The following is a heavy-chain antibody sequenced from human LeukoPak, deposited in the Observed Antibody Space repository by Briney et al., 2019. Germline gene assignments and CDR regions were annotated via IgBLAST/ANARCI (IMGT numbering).Heavy chain of an antibody. D-gene: IGHD1-1*01. CDR2: FHTSGST. Sequence: SETLSLTCSVSGGSISRYYWSWIRQPAGKGLEWIGRFHTSGSTNYKSSLKSRVTMSGDTSKNQISLKLSSVTAADTAMYYCARAGNNWSFDYWGQGTLVTVSS. CDR1: GGSISRYY. CDR3: ARAGNNWSFDY. J-gene: IGHJ4*02. V-gene: IGHV4-4*07.